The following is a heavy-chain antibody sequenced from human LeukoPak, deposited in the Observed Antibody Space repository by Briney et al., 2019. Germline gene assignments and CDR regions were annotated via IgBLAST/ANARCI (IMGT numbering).Heavy chain of an antibody. CDR2: ISGSGGST. D-gene: IGHD6-19*01. CDR1: GFTFSSYA. V-gene: IGHV3-23*01. J-gene: IGHJ4*02. Sequence: PGGSLRLSCAASGFTFSSYAMSSVRQAPGKGLEWVSAISGSGGSTYYADSVKGRFTISRDNSKNTLYLQMNSLRAEDTAVYYCAKVTLDPSGWYSHFGYWGQGTLVTVSS. CDR3: AKVTLDPSGWYSHFGY.